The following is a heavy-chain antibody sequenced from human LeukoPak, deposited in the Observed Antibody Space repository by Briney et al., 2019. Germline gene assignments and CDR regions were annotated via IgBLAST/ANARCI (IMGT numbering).Heavy chain of an antibody. D-gene: IGHD3-22*01. J-gene: IGHJ4*02. V-gene: IGHV3-30-3*01. CDR1: GFTFNSYA. CDR3: ARDKGKYDSSGYAN. CDR2: ISYDGSNK. Sequence: GRSLRLSCAASGFTFNSYAMHWVRQAPGKGPEWVAVISYDGSNKYYADSVKGRFTISRDNSKNTLYLQINSLRAEDTAVYYCARDKGKYDSSGYANWGQGTLVTVSS.